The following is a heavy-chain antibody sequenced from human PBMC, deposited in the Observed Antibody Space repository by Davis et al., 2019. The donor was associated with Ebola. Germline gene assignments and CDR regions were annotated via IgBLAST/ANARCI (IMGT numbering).Heavy chain of an antibody. V-gene: IGHV5-51*01. J-gene: IGHJ6*03. CDR1: GNGFTSYW. CDR2: IYPGDSDT. D-gene: IGHD3-3*01. CDR3: ARRDGHYDFWSGYYNSYMDV. Sequence: GESLKISCKNSGNGFTSYWIGWVRQMPGKGLEWMGIIYPGDSDTRYSPSFQGQVTISADKSISTAYLQWNSLKASDTAMYYCARRDGHYDFWSGYYNSYMDVWGKGTTVTVSS.